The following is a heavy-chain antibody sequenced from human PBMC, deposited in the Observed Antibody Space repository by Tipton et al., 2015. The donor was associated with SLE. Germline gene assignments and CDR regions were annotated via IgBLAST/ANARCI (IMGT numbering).Heavy chain of an antibody. Sequence: SLRLSCAASGFTFSSYWMSWVRPAPGKGLEWVANIKQDGSEKYYVDSVKGRFTISRDNAKNSLYLQMNSLRAEDTAVYYCASHDSSGYYYVDYWGQGTLVTVSS. CDR2: IKQDGSEK. J-gene: IGHJ4*02. CDR1: GFTFSSYW. D-gene: IGHD3-22*01. CDR3: ASHDSSGYYYVDY. V-gene: IGHV3-7*01.